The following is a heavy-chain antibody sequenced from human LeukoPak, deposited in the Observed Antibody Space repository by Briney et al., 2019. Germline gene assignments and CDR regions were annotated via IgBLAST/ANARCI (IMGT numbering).Heavy chain of an antibody. J-gene: IGHJ6*02. V-gene: IGHV3-74*03. CDR2: ITSDGSSI. Sequence: TGGSLRLSCAASGFTFSSFWTHWVRQTPQEGLLWVARITSDGSSITYADSVKGRFTISRDNAKNTLYLQMNSLRAEDTAVYYCTNQLAVAGSYYYVMDVWGQGTTVTVSS. CDR1: GFTFSSFW. D-gene: IGHD6-19*01. CDR3: TNQLAVAGSYYYVMDV.